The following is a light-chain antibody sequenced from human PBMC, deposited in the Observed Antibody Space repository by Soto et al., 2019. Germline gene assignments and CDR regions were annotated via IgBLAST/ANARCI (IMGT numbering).Light chain of an antibody. CDR3: HQYSCSTKP. CDR2: GAS. J-gene: IGKJ1*01. CDR1: QSVSSTY. V-gene: IGKV3-20*01. Sequence: VVSQNKSTLSLSPGERATLSCRASQSVSSTYLAWYQQRPGQAPRLLSYGASSRATGIPDRFSGSGSGTDFTLTISILEPEDFAVDYCHQYSCSTKPSGQGA.